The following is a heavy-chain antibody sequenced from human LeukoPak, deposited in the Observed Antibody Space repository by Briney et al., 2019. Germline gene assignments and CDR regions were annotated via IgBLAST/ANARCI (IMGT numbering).Heavy chain of an antibody. CDR1: GYTFTSYY. CDR3: ARAKQQLAVDYYYYGMDV. J-gene: IGHJ6*02. Sequence: ASVKVSCKASGYTFTSYYMHWVRRAPGQGLEWMGIINPSGGSTSYAQKFQGRVTMTRDTSTSTVYMELSSLRSEDTAVYYCARAKQQLAVDYYYYGMDVWGQGTTVTVSS. V-gene: IGHV1-46*01. D-gene: IGHD6-13*01. CDR2: INPSGGST.